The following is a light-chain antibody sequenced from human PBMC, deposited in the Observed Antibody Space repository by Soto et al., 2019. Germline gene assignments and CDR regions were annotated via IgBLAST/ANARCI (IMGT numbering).Light chain of an antibody. J-gene: IGKJ4*01. CDR1: QSVTSY. CDR3: QRRRNWRP. V-gene: IGKV3-11*01. CDR2: DAS. Sequence: EIVLTQSPATLSLSPGERATPACRASQSVTSYLAWYQQKPGQAPRLLISDASNRATGIPARFRGVGSGTDFSLTISSLEPEEFAVYDCQRRRNWRPFGGGTKVEIK.